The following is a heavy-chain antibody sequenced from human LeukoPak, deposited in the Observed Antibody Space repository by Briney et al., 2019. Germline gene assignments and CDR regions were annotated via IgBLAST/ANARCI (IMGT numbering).Heavy chain of an antibody. D-gene: IGHD3-22*01. CDR3: ARGPDYYDSSGYDYYYMDV. CDR2: IIPIFGTA. Sequence: SVNVSCKPSVGTFSSYAISWVRQAPGQGLEGMGGIIPIFGTANYEQKFQGRVTTTDDESTSTAYMELSSLRSEDTAVYYCARGPDYYDSSGYDYYYMDVWGKGTTVTVSS. CDR1: VGTFSSYA. J-gene: IGHJ6*03. V-gene: IGHV1-69*13.